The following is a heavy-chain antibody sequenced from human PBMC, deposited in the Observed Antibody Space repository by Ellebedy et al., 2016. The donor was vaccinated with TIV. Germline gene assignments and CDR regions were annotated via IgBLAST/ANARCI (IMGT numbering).Heavy chain of an antibody. CDR3: ASGGGVVVVAATPFDY. Sequence: GESLKISCAASGFTVSSNYMSWVRQAPGKGLEWVSVIYSGGSTYYADSVKGRFTISRDNSKNTLYLQMNSLRAEDTAVYYCASGGGVVVVAATPFDYWGQGTLVTVSS. CDR2: IYSGGST. CDR1: GFTVSSNY. D-gene: IGHD2-15*01. J-gene: IGHJ4*02. V-gene: IGHV3-66*01.